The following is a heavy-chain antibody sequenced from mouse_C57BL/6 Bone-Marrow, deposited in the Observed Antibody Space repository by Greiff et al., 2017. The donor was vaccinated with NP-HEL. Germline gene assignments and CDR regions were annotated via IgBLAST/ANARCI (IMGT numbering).Heavy chain of an antibody. CDR3: TTGSTMITAGYYFDY. D-gene: IGHD2-4*01. V-gene: IGHV14-4*01. CDR1: GFNIKDDY. Sequence: VQLQQSGAELVRPGASVKLSCTASGFNIKDDYMHWVKQRPEQGLEWIGWIDPENGDTEYASKFQGKATITADTSSNTAYPQLSSLTSEDTAVYYCTTGSTMITAGYYFDYWGQGTTLTVSS. J-gene: IGHJ2*01. CDR2: IDPENGDT.